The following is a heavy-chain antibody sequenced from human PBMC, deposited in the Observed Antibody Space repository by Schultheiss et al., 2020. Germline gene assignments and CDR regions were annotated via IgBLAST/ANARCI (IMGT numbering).Heavy chain of an antibody. Sequence: GGSLRLSCAASGFTFSSYSMNWVRQAPGKGLEWVSYISSSSSTIYYADSVKGRFTISRDNAKNSLYLQMNSLRDEDTAVYYCARDTGRMIHPGANWFDPWGQGTLVTVSS. CDR3: ARDTGRMIHPGANWFDP. D-gene: IGHD3-22*01. CDR2: ISSSSSTI. CDR1: GFTFSSYS. V-gene: IGHV3-48*02. J-gene: IGHJ5*02.